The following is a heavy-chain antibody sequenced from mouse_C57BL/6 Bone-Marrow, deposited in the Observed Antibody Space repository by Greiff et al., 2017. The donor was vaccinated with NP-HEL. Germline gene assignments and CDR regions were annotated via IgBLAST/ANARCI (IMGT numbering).Heavy chain of an antibody. Sequence: VQLKHSGPELVKPGASVKISCKASGYTFTDYYMNWVKQSHGKSLEWIGDINPNNGGTSYNQKFKGKATLTVDKSSSTAYMELRSLTSEDSAVYYCASLYGKNYWGQGTTLTVSS. D-gene: IGHD2-1*01. CDR3: ASLYGKNY. V-gene: IGHV1-26*01. CDR2: INPNNGGT. J-gene: IGHJ2*01. CDR1: GYTFTDYY.